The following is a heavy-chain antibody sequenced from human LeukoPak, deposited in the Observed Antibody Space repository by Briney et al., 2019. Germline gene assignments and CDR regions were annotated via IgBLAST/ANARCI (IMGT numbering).Heavy chain of an antibody. Sequence: SETLSLTCTVSGGFINSYYWSWIRQPAGKGLEWIGRVYTSGITNYNPSLKSRITMSVDTSKNRFSLKLTSVTAADTAVYYCARHNGFDRGYYYYMDVWGKGTTVTISS. CDR1: GGFINSYY. D-gene: IGHD3-9*01. V-gene: IGHV4-4*07. J-gene: IGHJ6*03. CDR3: ARHNGFDRGYYYYMDV. CDR2: VYTSGIT.